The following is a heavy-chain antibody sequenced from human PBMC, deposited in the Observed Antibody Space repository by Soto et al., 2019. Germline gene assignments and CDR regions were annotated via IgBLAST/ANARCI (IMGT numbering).Heavy chain of an antibody. CDR3: VGSSGDNIK. Sequence: PGGSRRLSCAASGITFSTFWMHWVRQVPGKGLVWISRISNDGSNTAYADSVKGRSTISRDNAKNTLYLEMNSLRAEDTAVYYCVGSSGDNIKWGQGTLVTVSS. CDR2: ISNDGSNT. J-gene: IGHJ4*02. V-gene: IGHV3-74*01. CDR1: GITFSTFW. D-gene: IGHD4-17*01.